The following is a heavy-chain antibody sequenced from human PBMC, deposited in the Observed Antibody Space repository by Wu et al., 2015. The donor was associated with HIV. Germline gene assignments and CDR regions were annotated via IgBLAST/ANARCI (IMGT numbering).Heavy chain of an antibody. CDR2: TNVNTGGT. D-gene: IGHD2-15*01. V-gene: IGHV1-2*02. J-gene: IGHJ3*02. Sequence: QVQLLQSGAEVKKPGASVMVSCKASGYTFTDAYIHWVRQVPGQGLEWMGWTNVNTGGTNYAPKFQGRVTMTRDTSISTAYMELSRLTSDDTAVYYCARDELFRVDDAFDMWGQGTMVIVSS. CDR1: GYTFTDAY. CDR3: ARDELFRVDDAFDM.